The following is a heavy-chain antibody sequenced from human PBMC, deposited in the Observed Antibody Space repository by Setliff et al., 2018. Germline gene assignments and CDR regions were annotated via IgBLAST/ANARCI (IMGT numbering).Heavy chain of an antibody. CDR1: GFTFESHT. CDR2: TRNKVSGYIT. CDR3: ARDVGYTYGLDF. J-gene: IGHJ4*02. D-gene: IGHD5-18*01. V-gene: IGHV3-72*01. Sequence: GGSLRLSCAASGFTFESHTMNWVRQAPGKGLEWVSSISGSSGYKYYADSLKGRTRNKVSGYITEYAASVKGRFTISRDDSKNSVFLQMNSLKTEDTAVYYCARDVGYTYGLDFGGQGTLVTVST.